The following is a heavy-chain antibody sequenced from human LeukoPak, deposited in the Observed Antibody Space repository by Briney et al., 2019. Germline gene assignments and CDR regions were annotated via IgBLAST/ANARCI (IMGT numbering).Heavy chain of an antibody. CDR2: IYYSGST. J-gene: IGHJ4*02. CDR3: ASHPRGDFDY. CDR1: GGSISSYY. Sequence: SETLSLNCTASGGSISSYYWSWIRQPPGKGLEWIGYIYYSGSTNYNPSLKSRVTISVDTSKNQFSLKLSSVTAADTAVYYCASHPRGDFDYWGQGTLVTVSS. V-gene: IGHV4-59*12.